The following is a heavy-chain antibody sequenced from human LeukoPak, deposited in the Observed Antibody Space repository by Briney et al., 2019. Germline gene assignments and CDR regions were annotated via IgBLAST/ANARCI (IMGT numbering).Heavy chain of an antibody. Sequence: PSETLSLNCTVSGGSISSSSYYWGWIRQPPGKGLEWIGSIYYSGSTYYNPSLKSRVTISVDTSKNQFSLKLSSVTAADTAVYYCARQGRDGYNSLFDYWGQGTLVTVSS. CDR1: GGSISSSSYY. D-gene: IGHD5-24*01. CDR2: IYYSGST. V-gene: IGHV4-39*01. J-gene: IGHJ4*02. CDR3: ARQGRDGYNSLFDY.